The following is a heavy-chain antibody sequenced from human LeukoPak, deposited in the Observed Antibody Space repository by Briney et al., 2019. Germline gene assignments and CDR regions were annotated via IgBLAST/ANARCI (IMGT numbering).Heavy chain of an antibody. CDR1: GASVSSGYYY. Sequence: SETLSLTCTVSGASVSSGYYYWSWIRQPPGKGLEWIGYIYYSGNTEYNPSLKSRVTISVDTSKNQFSLKVSSVTAADTAVYYCASNYYGSGSLDYWGQGNLVTVSS. CDR2: IYYSGNT. CDR3: ASNYYGSGSLDY. V-gene: IGHV4-61*01. D-gene: IGHD3-10*01. J-gene: IGHJ4*02.